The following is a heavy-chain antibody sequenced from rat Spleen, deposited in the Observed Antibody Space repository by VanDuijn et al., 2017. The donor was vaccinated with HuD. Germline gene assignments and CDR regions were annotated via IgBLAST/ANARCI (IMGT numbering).Heavy chain of an antibody. CDR3: ARHSIAAPYVMDA. V-gene: IGHV5-31*01. Sequence: EVQLVESGGGLVQPGRSLKLSCVASGFTFNNYWMTWIRQAPGKGLEWVASITNTGGSTYYTDSVKGRFTISRDNAKSTLYLQMDSLRSEDTATYYCARHSIAAPYVMDAWGQGASVTVSS. CDR1: GFTFNNYW. CDR2: ITNTGGST. D-gene: IGHD1-2*01. J-gene: IGHJ4*01.